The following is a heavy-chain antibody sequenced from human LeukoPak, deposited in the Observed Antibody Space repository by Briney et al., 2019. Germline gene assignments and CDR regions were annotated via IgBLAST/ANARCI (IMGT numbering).Heavy chain of an antibody. CDR3: AGSSTSLLDI. Sequence: GASVKVSCKASGYTFTGYYMHWVRQAPGQGLEWMGWINPNSGGTNYAQQLQGRVTMTRGTSISTAYIELSRLRSDYTAVYYGAGSSTSLLDIWGQGTMVTVSS. V-gene: IGHV1-2*02. J-gene: IGHJ3*02. CDR2: INPNSGGT. CDR1: GYTFTGYY. D-gene: IGHD2-2*01.